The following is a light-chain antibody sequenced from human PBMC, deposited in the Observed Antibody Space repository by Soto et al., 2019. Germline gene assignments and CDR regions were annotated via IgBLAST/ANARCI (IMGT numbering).Light chain of an antibody. J-gene: IGKJ1*01. CDR2: DAS. CDR1: QSISSW. V-gene: IGKV1-5*01. CDR3: QHYNTYPWT. Sequence: DIRMTQSPSTLSASVGDGVTITCRASQSISSWLAWYQQKPGKAPKLLIYDASSLESGVPSRFSGSGSGTEFTLTISSLQPGDFATYYCQHYNTYPWTFGQGTKVDNK.